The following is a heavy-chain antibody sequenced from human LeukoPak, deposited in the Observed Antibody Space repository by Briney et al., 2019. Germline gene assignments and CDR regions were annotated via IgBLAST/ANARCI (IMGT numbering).Heavy chain of an antibody. V-gene: IGHV1-2*02. Sequence: ASVKVSCKASGYTFTGYYMHWVRQAPGQGLEWMGWINPNSGGTNYAQKFQGRVTMTRGTSISTAYMELSRLRSDDTAVYYCARAHRSRITMVRGVPGAFDIWGQGTMVTVSS. CDR1: GYTFTGYY. D-gene: IGHD3-10*01. CDR2: INPNSGGT. CDR3: ARAHRSRITMVRGVPGAFDI. J-gene: IGHJ3*02.